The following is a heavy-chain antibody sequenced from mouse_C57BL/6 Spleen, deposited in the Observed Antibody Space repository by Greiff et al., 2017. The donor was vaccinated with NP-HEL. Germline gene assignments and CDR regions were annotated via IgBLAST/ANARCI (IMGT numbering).Heavy chain of an antibody. J-gene: IGHJ3*01. Sequence: EVKLMESEGGLVKPGGSLKLSCAASGFTFSSYAMSWVRQTPEKRLEWVATISDGGSYTYYPDNVKGRFTISRDNAKNNLYLQMSHLKSEDTAMYYCAREGSYYSNSAWFAYWGQGTLVTVSA. CDR2: ISDGGSYT. CDR1: GFTFSSYA. CDR3: AREGSYYSNSAWFAY. V-gene: IGHV5-4*01. D-gene: IGHD2-5*01.